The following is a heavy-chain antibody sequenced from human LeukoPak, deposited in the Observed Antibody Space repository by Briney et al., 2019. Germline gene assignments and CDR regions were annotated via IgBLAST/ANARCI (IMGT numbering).Heavy chain of an antibody. CDR2: IKSKIHGGTI. J-gene: IGHJ4*02. CDR1: GFTFSSYS. D-gene: IGHD4-23*01. V-gene: IGHV3-23*01. CDR3: ADGGL. Sequence: GGSLRLSCAASGFTFSSYSMNWVRQAPGKGLEWVGRIKSKIHGGTIDYADSVKGRFTISRDNSKNTLYLQMNSLRAEDTAVYYCADGGLWGQGTLVTVSS.